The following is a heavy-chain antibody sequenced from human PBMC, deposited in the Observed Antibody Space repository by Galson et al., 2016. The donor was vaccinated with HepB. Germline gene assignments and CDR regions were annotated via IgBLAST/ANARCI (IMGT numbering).Heavy chain of an antibody. CDR1: GFIFSDYG. V-gene: IGHV3-48*02. CDR3: ARDGPTYYDFWSGSPTPDY. J-gene: IGHJ4*02. CDR2: ISNSNSTI. Sequence: SLRLSCAASGFIFSDYGMNWVRQAPGKGLEWISYISNSNSTIYYADSVQGRFTISRDKAKSSLYLQMNSLRDEDTAVYYCARDGPTYYDFWSGSPTPDYWGQGTLVTVSS. D-gene: IGHD3-3*01.